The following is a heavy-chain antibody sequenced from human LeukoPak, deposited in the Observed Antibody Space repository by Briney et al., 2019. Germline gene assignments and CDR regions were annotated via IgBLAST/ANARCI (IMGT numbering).Heavy chain of an antibody. CDR3: ARDLGYGSGSYYKGPDRNWFDP. Sequence: SETLSLTCTVSGGSISRYYWSWIRQPAGKGLEWIGRIYTSGSTNYNPSLKSRVTMSVDTSKNQFSLKLSSVTAADTAVYYCARDLGYGSGSYYKGPDRNWFDPWGQGTLVTVSS. CDR2: IYTSGST. CDR1: GGSISRYY. V-gene: IGHV4-4*07. D-gene: IGHD3-10*01. J-gene: IGHJ5*02.